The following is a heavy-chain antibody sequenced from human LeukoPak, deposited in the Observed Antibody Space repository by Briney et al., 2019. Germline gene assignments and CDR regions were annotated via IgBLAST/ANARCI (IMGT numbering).Heavy chain of an antibody. Sequence: PGGSLRLSCAASGFTVSSNYMSWVRQAPGKGLEWVSVIYSSGSTYYADSVKSRFTIARNNSKNTLLLQMNSLRAEDTAVYYCARVGSLAGYDNWFDPWGQGTLVTVSS. D-gene: IGHD1-1*01. J-gene: IGHJ5*02. CDR2: IYSSGST. CDR3: ARVGSLAGYDNWFDP. CDR1: GFTVSSNY. V-gene: IGHV3-53*04.